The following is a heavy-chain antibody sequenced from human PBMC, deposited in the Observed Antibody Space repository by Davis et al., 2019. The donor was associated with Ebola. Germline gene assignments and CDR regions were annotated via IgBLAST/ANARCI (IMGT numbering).Heavy chain of an antibody. D-gene: IGHD6-13*01. CDR1: GYTFTSYD. Sequence: ASVKVSCKASGYTFTSYDINWVRQATGQGLEWMGWINPNSGGTNYAQKFQGWVTMTRDTSISTAYMELSRLRSDDTAVYYCARGRYSSSWSRTYYYYGMDVWGQGTTVTVSS. CDR2: INPNSGGT. V-gene: IGHV1-2*04. J-gene: IGHJ6*02. CDR3: ARGRYSSSWSRTYYYYGMDV.